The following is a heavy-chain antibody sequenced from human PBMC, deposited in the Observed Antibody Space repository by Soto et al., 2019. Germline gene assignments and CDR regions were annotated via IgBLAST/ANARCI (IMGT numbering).Heavy chain of an antibody. CDR1: GGSISSSSYY. J-gene: IGHJ6*03. CDR2: LYYSGST. Sequence: QLQLQESGPGLVKPSETLSLTCTVSGGSISSSSYYWGWIRQPPGKGLEWIGSLYYSGSTYYNPSLKSRVTISVDKSQNQFSLKLSSVTAADTAVYYCARASGLRWPYYYYYMDVWGKGTTVTVSS. V-gene: IGHV4-39*01. CDR3: ARASGLRWPYYYYYMDV. D-gene: IGHD4-17*01.